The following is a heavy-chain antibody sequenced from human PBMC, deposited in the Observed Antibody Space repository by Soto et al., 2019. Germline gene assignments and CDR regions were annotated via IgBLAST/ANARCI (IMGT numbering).Heavy chain of an antibody. CDR2: IYYSGST. CDR3: ARSACGGGDCYVFDY. J-gene: IGHJ4*02. Sequence: SDTPSLTLTVYGCSISSYYWSWIRQPPGKGLEWIGYIYYSGSTNYNPSLKSRVTISVDTSKNQFSLKLSSVTAADTAKYYCARSACGGGDCYVFDYWGQGTLVSVSS. D-gene: IGHD2-21*02. CDR1: GCSISSYY. V-gene: IGHV4-59*01.